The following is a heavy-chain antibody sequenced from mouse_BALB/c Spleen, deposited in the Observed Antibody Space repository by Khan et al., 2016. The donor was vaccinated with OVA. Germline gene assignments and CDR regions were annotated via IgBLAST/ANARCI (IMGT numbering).Heavy chain of an antibody. CDR1: GYSFTGYF. V-gene: IGHV1-20*02. CDR3: TRIYGSDFDY. CDR2: INPHIGET. D-gene: IGHD1-1*01. Sequence: MQLEESGPELVKPGASVKISCKASGYSFTGYFMNWVMQSHGKSLEWIGRINPHIGETFYNQKFKGKATLTVDESSSTAHMELRSLASEDSAVYYCTRIYGSDFDYWGQGTPLTVSA. J-gene: IGHJ2*01.